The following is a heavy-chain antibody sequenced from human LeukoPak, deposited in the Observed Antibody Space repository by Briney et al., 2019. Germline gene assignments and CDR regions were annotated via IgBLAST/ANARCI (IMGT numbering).Heavy chain of an antibody. CDR2: ISGSGGST. CDR1: GFTFSSYA. J-gene: IGHJ3*02. D-gene: IGHD3-10*01. Sequence: PGGSLRLSCAASGFTFSSYAMSWVRQAPGKGLEWVSAISGSGGSTYYADSVKGRFTISRDNSKNTLYLQMNSLRAEDTAVYYCAREAVTMVRGVSVAAWGAFDIWGQGTMVTVSS. CDR3: AREAVTMVRGVSVAAWGAFDI. V-gene: IGHV3-23*01.